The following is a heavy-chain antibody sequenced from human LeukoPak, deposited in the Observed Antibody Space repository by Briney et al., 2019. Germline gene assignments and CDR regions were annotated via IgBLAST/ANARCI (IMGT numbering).Heavy chain of an antibody. CDR1: GLTFSSYW. CDR3: VSGYCTIANCYKASGTGSFDI. D-gene: IGHD2-2*02. Sequence: WGSLRLSCAASGLTFSSYWMHWVRQAPGKGLVWVSRINSDGSTTNYADSVKGRFTISRDNAKNTMYLKMNSLRAEDTAVYYCVSGYCTIANCYKASGTGSFDICSQGTMASVSS. CDR2: INSDGSTT. J-gene: IGHJ3*02. V-gene: IGHV3-74*01.